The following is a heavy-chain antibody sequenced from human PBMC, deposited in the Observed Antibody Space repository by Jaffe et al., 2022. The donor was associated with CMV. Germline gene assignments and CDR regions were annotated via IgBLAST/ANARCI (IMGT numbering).Heavy chain of an antibody. CDR3: AKDLRADTNTFWSSEYYGMDV. CDR2: ISYSGDST. Sequence: EVQLLESGGGLVQPGGSLRLSCTASGFTFSSYAINWVRQAPGKGLEWVSGISYSGDSTYYADSVKGRFTISRDNSKNTLYLQMNTLRTEDTAVYYCAKDLRADTNTFWSSEYYGMDVWGQGTTVTVSS. CDR1: GFTFSSYA. V-gene: IGHV3-23*01. J-gene: IGHJ6*02. D-gene: IGHD2-8*01.